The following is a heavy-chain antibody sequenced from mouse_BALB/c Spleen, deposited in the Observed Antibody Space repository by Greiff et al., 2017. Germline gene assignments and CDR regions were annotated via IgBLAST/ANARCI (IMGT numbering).Heavy chain of an antibody. V-gene: IGHV5-6-4*01. J-gene: IGHJ4*01. D-gene: IGHD2-10*02. CDR3: TRAYGNSYAMDY. Sequence: EVQRVESGGGLVKPGGSLKLSCAASGFTFSSYTMSWVRQTPEKRLEWVATISSGGTYTYYPDSVKGRFTISRDNAKNTLYLQMSSLKSEDTAMYYCTRAYGNSYAMDYWGQGTSVTVSS. CDR2: ISSGGTYT. CDR1: GFTFSSYT.